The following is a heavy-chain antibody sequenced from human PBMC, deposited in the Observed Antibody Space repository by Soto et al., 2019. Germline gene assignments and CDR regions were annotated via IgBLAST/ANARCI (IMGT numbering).Heavy chain of an antibody. Sequence: PSETLSLTCTVSGDSVSGGGYYWTWIRQPPGKGLEWIGYISFTGDTTYNPSLRSRVTIAMHTSKNQFSLKLTSATAADTALYYCSGGGHYHHIMIWGPGTLVTVSS. CDR1: GDSVSGGGYY. J-gene: IGHJ4*02. CDR3: SGGGHYHHIMI. D-gene: IGHD3-16*01. CDR2: ISFTGDT. V-gene: IGHV4-61*08.